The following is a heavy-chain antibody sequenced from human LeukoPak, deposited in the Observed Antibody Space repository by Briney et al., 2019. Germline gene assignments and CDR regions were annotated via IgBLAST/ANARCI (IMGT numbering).Heavy chain of an antibody. D-gene: IGHD6-13*01. CDR1: GFTFSTSW. CDR2: INQDGSEK. V-gene: IGHV3-7*01. Sequence: GGSLRLSCAASGFTFSTSWMNWVRQAPGKGLEWVANINQDGSEKYHVDSVKGRFTISRDNAKNSLYLQMNSLRAEDTALYYCASSWGSSWYLDYWGQGTLVTVSS. J-gene: IGHJ4*02. CDR3: ASSWGSSWYLDY.